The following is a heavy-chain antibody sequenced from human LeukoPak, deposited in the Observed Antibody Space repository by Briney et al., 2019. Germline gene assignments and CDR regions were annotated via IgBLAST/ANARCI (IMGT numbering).Heavy chain of an antibody. D-gene: IGHD6-19*01. CDR2: IYYSGNT. J-gene: IGHJ4*02. CDR1: GGSISSSSYY. CDR3: ARGFAVAGYDF. Sequence: PSETPSLTCTVSGGSISSSSYYWGWIRQPPGKGLEWIGGIYYSGNTNYNPSLKSRVTISVDTSNNQFSLKLTSVTAADTAVYYCARGFAVAGYDFWGQGTLVTVSS. V-gene: IGHV4-39*01.